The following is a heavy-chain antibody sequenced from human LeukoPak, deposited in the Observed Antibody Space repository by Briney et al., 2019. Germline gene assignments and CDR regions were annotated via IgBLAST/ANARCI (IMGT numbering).Heavy chain of an antibody. CDR3: ARGGSGYSYGSGY. Sequence: GGSLRLPCAASGFTFSSYAMSWVRQAPGKGLEWVSAISGSGGSTYYADSVKGRFTISRDNSKNTLYLQMNSLRAEDTAVYYCARGGSGYSYGSGYWGQGTLVTVSS. D-gene: IGHD5-18*01. CDR2: ISGSGGST. V-gene: IGHV3-23*01. CDR1: GFTFSSYA. J-gene: IGHJ4*02.